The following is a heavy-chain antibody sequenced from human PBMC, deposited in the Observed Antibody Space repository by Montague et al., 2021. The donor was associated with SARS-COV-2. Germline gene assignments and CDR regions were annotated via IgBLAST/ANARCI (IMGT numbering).Heavy chain of an antibody. CDR2: ISWNSGRL. J-gene: IGHJ6*02. D-gene: IGHD5-12*01. Sequence: SLSLSCTASGFTFEDYAMHWVRQAPGKGLEWVSGISWNSGRLDYADYVKGRFTISRDNAKNSLYLQMNSLRAEDTALYYCAKGYLHSGYDRSWDYGMDVWGQGTTVTVSS. CDR3: AKGYLHSGYDRSWDYGMDV. V-gene: IGHV3-9*01. CDR1: GFTFEDYA.